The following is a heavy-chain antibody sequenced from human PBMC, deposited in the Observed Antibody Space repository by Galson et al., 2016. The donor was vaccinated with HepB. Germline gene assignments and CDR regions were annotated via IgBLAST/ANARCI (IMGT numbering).Heavy chain of an antibody. J-gene: IGHJ4*02. CDR3: TRGACNCGGCHSTIDS. D-gene: IGHD2-15*01. V-gene: IGHV3-21*01. Sequence: SLRLSCAASGFTFSSYSMNWVRQAPGKGLEWVSSISSSSSYIYYADSVKGRFTISRDNAKNTVYLQMSGLRAEDTAVYYCTRGACNCGGCHSTIDSWGQGTLVTVSS. CDR1: GFTFSSYS. CDR2: ISSSSSYI.